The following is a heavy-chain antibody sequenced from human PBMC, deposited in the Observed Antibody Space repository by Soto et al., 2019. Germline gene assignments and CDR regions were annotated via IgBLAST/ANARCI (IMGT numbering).Heavy chain of an antibody. D-gene: IGHD3-22*01. CDR3: ARAETVVIPDAFDI. CDR2: IYYSGST. CDR1: GGPISSGDYY. V-gene: IGHV4-30-4*02. J-gene: IGHJ3*02. Sequence: NPSETLSLTCTVSGGPISSGDYYWSWIRQPPGKGLEWIGYIYYSGSTYYKTSLKSRVTISVDTSKNQFSLKLSSVTAADTAVYYCARAETVVIPDAFDIWGQGTMVTVS.